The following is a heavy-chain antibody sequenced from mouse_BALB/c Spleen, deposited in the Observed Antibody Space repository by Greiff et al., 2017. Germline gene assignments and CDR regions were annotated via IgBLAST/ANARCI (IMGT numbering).Heavy chain of an antibody. CDR1: GFNIKDTY. D-gene: IGHD3-1*01. CDR2: IDPANGNT. V-gene: IGHV14-3*02. J-gene: IGHJ3*01. Sequence: EVHLVESGAELVKPGASVKLSCTASGFNIKDTYMHWVKQRPEQGLEWIGRIDPANGNTKYDPKFQGKATITADTSSNTAYLQLSSLTSEDTAVYYCARSRGSSGYVGFAYGGQGTLVTVSA. CDR3: ARSRGSSGYVGFAY.